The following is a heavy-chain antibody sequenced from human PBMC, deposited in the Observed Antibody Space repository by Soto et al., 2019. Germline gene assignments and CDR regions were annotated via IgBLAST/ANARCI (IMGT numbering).Heavy chain of an antibody. J-gene: IGHJ4*02. D-gene: IGHD2-21*02. CDR1: GYTFTSHG. CDR3: ARGGHVVVVTAALDY. V-gene: IGHV1-46*01. Sequence: ASVKVSCKASGYTFTSHGINWVRQAPGQGLEWMGTVNPSGGHTTYAQHFLGRVTMTRDTSTSTLYMELTSLTSDDTAIYYCARGGHVVVVTAALDYWGQGTLVTVSS. CDR2: VNPSGGHT.